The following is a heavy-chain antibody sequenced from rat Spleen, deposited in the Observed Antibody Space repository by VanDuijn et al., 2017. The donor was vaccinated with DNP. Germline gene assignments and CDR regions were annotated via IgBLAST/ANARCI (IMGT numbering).Heavy chain of an antibody. V-gene: IGHV3-1*01. D-gene: IGHD1-12*02. CDR1: GYSITSNY. CDR2: ISYSGST. Sequence: EVQLQESGPGLVKPSQSLSLTCSVTGYSITSNYWAWIRKFPGNKMEWMGYISYSGSTGYNPSLKSRISITRDTSKRQFFLQLNSVTTEDTATYYCARASYDGTIYPNWYFDFWGPGTTVTVAS. CDR3: ARASYDGTIYPNWYFDF. J-gene: IGHJ1*01.